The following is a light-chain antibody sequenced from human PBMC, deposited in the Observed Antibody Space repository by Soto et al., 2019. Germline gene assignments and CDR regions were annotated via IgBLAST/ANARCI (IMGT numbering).Light chain of an antibody. CDR2: ENN. CDR3: QSYDSSLSGYV. Sequence: QSVLTQPPSVSEAPGQRVTISCTGSSSNIGAGYEAHWYQQVPGTAPKLLIYENNNRPSGVPDRFSGSKSGTSASLAITGLQAEDEAEYYCQSYDSSLSGYVFGTGTMHTVL. V-gene: IGLV1-40*01. J-gene: IGLJ1*01. CDR1: SSNIGAGYE.